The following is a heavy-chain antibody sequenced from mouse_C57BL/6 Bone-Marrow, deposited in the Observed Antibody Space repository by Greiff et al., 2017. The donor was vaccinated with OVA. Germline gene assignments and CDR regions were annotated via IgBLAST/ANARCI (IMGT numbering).Heavy chain of an antibody. V-gene: IGHV14-4*01. CDR3: TTLRQDYAMDY. CDR1: GFNIKDDY. D-gene: IGHD2-12*01. J-gene: IGHJ4*01. CDR2: IDPENGDT. Sequence: SGAELVRPGASVKLSCTASGFNIKDDYMHWVKQRPEQGLEWIGWIDPENGDTEYASKFQGKATITADTSSNTAYLQLSSLTSEDTAVYYCTTLRQDYAMDYWGQGTSVTVSS.